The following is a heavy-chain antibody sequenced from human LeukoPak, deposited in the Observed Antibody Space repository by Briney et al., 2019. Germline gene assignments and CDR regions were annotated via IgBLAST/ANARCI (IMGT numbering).Heavy chain of an antibody. J-gene: IGHJ4*02. Sequence: PGGSLRLSCAASGFTFSSYSMNWVRQAPGKGLEWASSISSSSSYIYYADSVKGRFTISRDNAKNSLYLQMNSLRAEDTAVYYCARSDDYVWGSYRWLDYWGQGTLVTVSS. CDR3: ARSDDYVWGSYRWLDY. D-gene: IGHD3-16*02. V-gene: IGHV3-21*01. CDR1: GFTFSSYS. CDR2: ISSSSSYI.